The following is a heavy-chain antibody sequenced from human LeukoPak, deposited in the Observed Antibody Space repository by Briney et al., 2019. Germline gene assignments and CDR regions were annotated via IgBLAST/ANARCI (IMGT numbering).Heavy chain of an antibody. D-gene: IGHD1-14*01. J-gene: IGHJ4*02. V-gene: IGHV3-30*02. CDR2: IRSDGGNK. CDR1: GFTFSTYG. CDR3: AEGDHLLPFDY. Sequence: GGSLTLSCAASGFTFSTYGMHWVRQAPGKGLEWVAFIRSDGGNKYYADSVKGRFTISRDNSKNTLYLQTNSLRTEDTAVYYCAEGDHLLPFDYWGQGTLVTVSS.